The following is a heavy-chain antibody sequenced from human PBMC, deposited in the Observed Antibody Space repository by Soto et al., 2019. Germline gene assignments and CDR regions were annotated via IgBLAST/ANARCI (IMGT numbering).Heavy chain of an antibody. Sequence: ASVKVSCKASGYTFTSYGISWVGQSPGQGLEWMGWISAYNGNTNYAQKLQGRVTMTTDTSTSTAYMELRSLRSDDTAVYYCARDTLDYYDSSGIDYWGQGTLVTVSS. J-gene: IGHJ4*02. CDR2: ISAYNGNT. CDR3: ARDTLDYYDSSGIDY. D-gene: IGHD3-22*01. V-gene: IGHV1-18*04. CDR1: GYTFTSYG.